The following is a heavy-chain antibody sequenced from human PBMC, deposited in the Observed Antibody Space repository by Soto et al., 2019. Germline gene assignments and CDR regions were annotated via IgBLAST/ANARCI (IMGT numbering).Heavy chain of an antibody. CDR2: IMPGSSHI. J-gene: IGHJ4*01. CDR3: XKDMXYNWNDDDY. V-gene: IGHV3-11*05. Sequence: GSLRLSCAASGFTFTDAWMSWVRQAPGKGLEWVSYIMPGSSHIFYADSVKGRLTISRDNAKNSLYLQMNSLRVEDTAVYYXXKDMXYNWNDDDYWGHGILVTVSS. CDR1: GFTFTDAW. D-gene: IGHD1-20*01.